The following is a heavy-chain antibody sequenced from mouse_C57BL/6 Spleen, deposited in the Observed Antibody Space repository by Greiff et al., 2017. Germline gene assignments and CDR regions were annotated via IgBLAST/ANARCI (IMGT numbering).Heavy chain of an antibody. Sequence: EVKLLESGGDLVKPGGSLKLSCAASGFTFSSYGMSWVRQTPDKRLEWVATISSGGSYTYYPDSVKGRFTISRDNAKNTLYLQMSSLKSEATAMYYCARQGGYAMDYWGQGTSVTVSS. J-gene: IGHJ4*01. V-gene: IGHV5-6*02. CDR1: GFTFSSYG. CDR2: ISSGGSYT. CDR3: ARQGGYAMDY.